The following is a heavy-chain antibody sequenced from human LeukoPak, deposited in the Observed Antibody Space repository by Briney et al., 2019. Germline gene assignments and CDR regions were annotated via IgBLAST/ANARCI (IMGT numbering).Heavy chain of an antibody. CDR3: ARGAIDSSGYNYYFDY. J-gene: IGHJ4*02. Sequence: SETLSLTCTVSGGSISSYYWSWIWQPPGKGLEWIGYIYYSGSTNYNASLKSRVTISVDTSKNQFSLKLSSVTAADTAVYYCARGAIDSSGYNYYFDYWGQGTLVTVSS. CDR1: GGSISSYY. D-gene: IGHD3-22*01. V-gene: IGHV4-59*01. CDR2: IYYSGST.